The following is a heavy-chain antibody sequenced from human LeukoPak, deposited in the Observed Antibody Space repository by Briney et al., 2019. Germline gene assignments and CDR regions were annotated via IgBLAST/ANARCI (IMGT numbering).Heavy chain of an antibody. CDR2: IRSKAYGGTT. D-gene: IGHD3-22*01. Sequence: GGSLRLSCTASGFTFRDYVMSWVRQAPGKGLEWVGFIRSKAYGGTTEYAASVKGRITISRDDSKSIVYLQMSSLKTEDTAVYYCTTESYYYDSSGYSYYFDYWGQGTLVTVSS. J-gene: IGHJ4*02. CDR1: GFTFRDYV. CDR3: TTESYYYDSSGYSYYFDY. V-gene: IGHV3-49*04.